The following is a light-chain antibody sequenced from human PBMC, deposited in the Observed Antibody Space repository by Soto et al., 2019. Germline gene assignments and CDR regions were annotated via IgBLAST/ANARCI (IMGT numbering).Light chain of an antibody. J-gene: IGKJ4*01. CDR1: QSVSSIY. CDR2: GAS. CDR3: QQYGTSPLT. Sequence: EIVLTQSPGTLSLSPGERATLSCRASQSVSSIYFTWYQQKSGHAPRLLIYGASTRATGISDSFSGSGSGTEFTLTISRLEPDDFAVYYCQQYGTSPLTFGGGTKVEIK. V-gene: IGKV3-20*01.